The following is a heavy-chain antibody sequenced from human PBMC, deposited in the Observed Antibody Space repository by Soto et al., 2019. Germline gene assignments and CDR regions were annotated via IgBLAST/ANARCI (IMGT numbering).Heavy chain of an antibody. Sequence: QVQLVQSGAEVKKPGSSVKVSCKASGGTFSTSAISWVRQAPGQRLEWMGGIIPLFRTANYAQRFQGRVTITADASTSTAFIELSSLRSDDTAVYYCATNYDTGGHFYFDYWGQGSLVTVSS. D-gene: IGHD3-22*01. CDR2: IIPLFRTA. V-gene: IGHV1-69*12. J-gene: IGHJ4*02. CDR1: GGTFSTSA. CDR3: ATNYDTGGHFYFDY.